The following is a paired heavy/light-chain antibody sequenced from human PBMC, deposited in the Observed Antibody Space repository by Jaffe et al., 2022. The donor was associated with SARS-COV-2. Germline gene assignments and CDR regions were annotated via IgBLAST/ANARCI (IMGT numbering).Heavy chain of an antibody. V-gene: IGHV5-51*01. Sequence: EVQLVQSGAEVKKPGESLKISCKGSGYGFSSYWIGWVRQMPGKGLEWMGIIYPGDSNTRYSPSFQGQVTFSADKSISSAYLQWSSLKASDTAMYYCARFGGSTFSHHYFDYWGQGTLVTVSS. CDR2: IYPGDSNT. CDR3: ARFGGSTFSHHYFDY. CDR1: GYGFSSYW. J-gene: IGHJ4*02. D-gene: IGHD3-10*01.
Light chain of an antibody. Sequence: QSVLTQPPSVSAAPGQKVTISCSGSSSNVGNNYVSWYQHLPGTAPKLLIYDNNERPSGIPDRFSGSKSGTSATLGITGLQTGDEADYYCGTWDSSLGAGVFGGGTKLTVL. J-gene: IGLJ2*01. CDR1: SSNVGNNY. V-gene: IGLV1-51*01. CDR3: GTWDSSLGAGV. CDR2: DNN.